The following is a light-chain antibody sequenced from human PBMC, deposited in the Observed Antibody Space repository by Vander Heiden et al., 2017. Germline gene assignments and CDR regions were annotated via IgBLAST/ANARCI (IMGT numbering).Light chain of an antibody. V-gene: IGKV3-11*01. CDR2: DAS. CDR3: QQRANWPPIT. Sequence: EIVLTQSPATLSLSPGERATLSCRASQSISRYLGWYQQKPGQAPRLLIFDASNRATGIPARFSGSGSGTDFTLTISSLEPEDSALYYCQQRANWPPITFGRGTRLEIK. J-gene: IGKJ5*01. CDR1: QSISRY.